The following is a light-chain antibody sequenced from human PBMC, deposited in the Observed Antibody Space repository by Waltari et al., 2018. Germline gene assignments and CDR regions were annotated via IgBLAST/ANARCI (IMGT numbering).Light chain of an antibody. CDR2: DVT. CDR3: SSYTSSSTWV. Sequence: SALPHPPPVSGSPGHPTPSPGTAPTVHFVAYPYVSWYQQHPGKAPKLMIYDVTTRPSGVSNRFSGSKSVNTASLTISGLQAEDEADYYCSSYTSSSTWVFGGGTKLTVL. CDR1: TVHFVAYPY. J-gene: IGLJ3*02. V-gene: IGLV2-14*03.